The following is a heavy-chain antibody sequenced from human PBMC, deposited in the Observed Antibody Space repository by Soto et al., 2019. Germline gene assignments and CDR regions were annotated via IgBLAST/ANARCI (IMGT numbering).Heavy chain of an antibody. D-gene: IGHD2-21*02. V-gene: IGHV3-33*01. J-gene: IGHJ3*02. Sequence: PGGSLRLSCAASGFPFSSYGMHWVRQAPGKGLEWVAVIWYDGSNKYYADSVKGRFTISRDNSKNTLYLQMNSLRAEDTAVYYCASEPQTVVTPHAFDIWGQGTMVTVSS. CDR1: GFPFSSYG. CDR2: IWYDGSNK. CDR3: ASEPQTVVTPHAFDI.